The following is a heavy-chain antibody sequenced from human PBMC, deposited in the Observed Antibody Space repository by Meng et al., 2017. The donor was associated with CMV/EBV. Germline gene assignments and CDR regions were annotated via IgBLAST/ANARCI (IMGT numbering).Heavy chain of an antibody. J-gene: IGHJ5*02. CDR1: FNFNEFY. V-gene: IGHV3-11*01. CDR3: ARGAGYLVGPSKAWLDP. Sequence: FNFNEFYMPWIRQAPGKGLEWVAYISFGGKSINYADSVKGRFTVSRNNAENSLSLQMSSLRVEDSAVYYCARGAGYLVGPSKAWLDPWGQGTLVTVSS. D-gene: IGHD3-9*01. CDR2: ISFGGKSI.